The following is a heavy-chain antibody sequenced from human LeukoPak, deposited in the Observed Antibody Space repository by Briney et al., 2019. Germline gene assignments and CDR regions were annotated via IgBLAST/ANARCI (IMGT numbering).Heavy chain of an antibody. V-gene: IGHV3-23*01. D-gene: IGHD4-17*01. J-gene: IGHJ4*02. Sequence: GRSLRLSCAASGFTFSSYAMSWVRQAPGKGLEWVAVVSGSGGSTYYADSVKGRFTISRDNSKNTLYLQMNSLRAEDTAIYYCAKLPATVTSYYFDYWGQGTLVTVSS. CDR2: VSGSGGST. CDR1: GFTFSSYA. CDR3: AKLPATVTSYYFDY.